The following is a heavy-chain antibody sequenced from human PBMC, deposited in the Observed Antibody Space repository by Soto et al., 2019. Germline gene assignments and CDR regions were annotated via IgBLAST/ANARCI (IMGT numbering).Heavy chain of an antibody. CDR3: ARQGEYSYEYYHDS. Sequence: SETLSLTCIVSGGSISNYYWSLIRQPAGKGLEWIGRIYTRVGTNYNPSLRSRVTMSVDTSKSQFSLRLSSVTAADTAVYYCARQGEYSYEYYHDSWGQGTLVTVSS. V-gene: IGHV4-4*07. J-gene: IGHJ4*02. CDR1: GGSISNYY. CDR2: IYTRVGT. D-gene: IGHD5-18*01.